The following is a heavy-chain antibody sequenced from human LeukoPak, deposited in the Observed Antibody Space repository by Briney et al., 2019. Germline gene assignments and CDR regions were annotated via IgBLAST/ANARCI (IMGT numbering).Heavy chain of an antibody. V-gene: IGHV3-20*04. CDR3: AKEGSSWYGAIPFDY. Sequence: GGSLRLSCAASGFTFDDYGMSWVRQAPGKGLEWVSGINWNGGSTGYADSIKGRFTISRDNSKNTLYLQMNSLRAEDTAVYYCAKEGSSWYGAIPFDYWGQGTLVTVSS. J-gene: IGHJ4*02. CDR2: INWNGGST. D-gene: IGHD6-13*01. CDR1: GFTFDDYG.